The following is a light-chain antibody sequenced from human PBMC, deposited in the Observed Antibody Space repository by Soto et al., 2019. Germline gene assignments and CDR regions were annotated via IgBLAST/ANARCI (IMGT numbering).Light chain of an antibody. CDR2: DDS. V-gene: IGLV3-21*02. Sequence: SYELTQPPSEPVAPGQTARITGGGNNIGSKSVHWYQQKPGQAPVLGVYDDSVRSSGIPERFSGSNSGNTATLTISRVDAGDEADYYCQVCDSSSDHYVFGAGTKGTVL. CDR1: NIGSKS. J-gene: IGLJ1*01. CDR3: QVCDSSSDHYV.